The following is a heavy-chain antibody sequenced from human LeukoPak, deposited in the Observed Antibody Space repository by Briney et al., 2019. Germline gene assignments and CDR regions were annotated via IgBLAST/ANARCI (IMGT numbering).Heavy chain of an antibody. CDR2: INYDGTDT. CDR1: GFTFSNYW. V-gene: IGHV3-74*01. J-gene: IGHJ3*02. D-gene: IGHD3-3*01. CDR3: ARGRFSHGFDI. Sequence: PGGSLRLSCVASGFTFSNYWIHWVRQAPGKGLVWVSHINYDGTDTIYAKSVKGRFTVSRDNGKNTVYLQMNSLRAEDTAVYYCARGRFSHGFDIWGEATMVTVSS.